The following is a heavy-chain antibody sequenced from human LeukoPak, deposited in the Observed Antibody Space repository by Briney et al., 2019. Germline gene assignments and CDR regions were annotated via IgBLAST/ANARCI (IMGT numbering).Heavy chain of an antibody. CDR2: MNPNSGNT. Sequence: ASVKVSCKASRYAFTSYDINWVRQATGQGLEWMGWMNPNSGNTGYAQKFQGRVTITRNASISTAYMELSSLTSEDTAVYYCARVGPPPTWFDRGGQGTLVTVSS. J-gene: IGHJ5*02. CDR1: RYAFTSYD. V-gene: IGHV1-8*03. CDR3: ARVGPPPTWFDR. D-gene: IGHD1-14*01.